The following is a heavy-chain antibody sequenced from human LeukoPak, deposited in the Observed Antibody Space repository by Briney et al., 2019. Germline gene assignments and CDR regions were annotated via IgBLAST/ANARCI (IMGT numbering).Heavy chain of an antibody. Sequence: SETLSLTCTVSGGSISSGSYYWSWIRQPAGKGLEWIGRIYTSGSTNYNPSRKSRITISVDTSKNQFSLKLSSVTAADTAVYYCARTGYSYGYWWFDPWGQGTLVTVSS. V-gene: IGHV4-61*02. J-gene: IGHJ5*02. CDR2: IYTSGST. D-gene: IGHD5-18*01. CDR3: ARTGYSYGYWWFDP. CDR1: GGSISSGSYY.